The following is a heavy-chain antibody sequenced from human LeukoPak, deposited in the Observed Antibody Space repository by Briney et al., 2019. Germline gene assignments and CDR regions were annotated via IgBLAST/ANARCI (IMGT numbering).Heavy chain of an antibody. Sequence: ASVKVSCKASGYTFTGYYMHWVRQAPGQGLEWMGWINPSSGDTNYAQKFQGRVTMTGDTSISTAYMELSRLSSDDTAVYFCAGRPDTSMVAIFDYWGQGTLVTISS. J-gene: IGHJ4*02. V-gene: IGHV1-2*02. D-gene: IGHD5-18*01. CDR2: INPSSGDT. CDR1: GYTFTGYY. CDR3: AGRPDTSMVAIFDY.